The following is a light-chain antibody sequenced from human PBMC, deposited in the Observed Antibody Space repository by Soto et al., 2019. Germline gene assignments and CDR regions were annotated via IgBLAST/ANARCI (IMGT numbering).Light chain of an antibody. CDR3: QKYNSGLIT. J-gene: IGKJ5*01. CDR2: GAY. V-gene: IGKV1-27*01. CDR1: PVIGNY. Sequence: DIQMTQSPSSLSASVGDRVPITCRASPVIGNYLAWYQQKPGKVPKLLIYGAYTLQSGVPSRFSGSGSGTDFTLTISSLQPEDVAIYYCQKYNSGLITFGQGTRLEIK.